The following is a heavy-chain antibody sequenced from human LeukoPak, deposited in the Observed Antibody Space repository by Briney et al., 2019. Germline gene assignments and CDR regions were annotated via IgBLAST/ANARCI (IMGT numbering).Heavy chain of an antibody. D-gene: IGHD2-21*01. CDR1: GFTFSTYF. V-gene: IGHV3-30-3*01. Sequence: GGSLRLSCAASGFTFSTYFMHWARQAPGKGLEWVADIASDGSHTFYVESVKGRFTISRDNSKNTLYLQMNSLRAEDTAVYFCARERQDTILHSGAFDIWGQGTMVTVSS. CDR3: ARERQDTILHSGAFDI. CDR2: IASDGSHT. J-gene: IGHJ3*02.